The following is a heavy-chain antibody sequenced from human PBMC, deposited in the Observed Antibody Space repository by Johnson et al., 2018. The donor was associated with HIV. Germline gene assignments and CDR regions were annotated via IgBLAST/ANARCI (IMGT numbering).Heavy chain of an antibody. Sequence: VQLVESGGGVVQPGRSLRLSCAASGFTFSSYGIHWVRQAPGKGLEWVAHITYDGSNKYYADSVKGRFTISRDNSKNTLYLKMNSLRTEDTALYYCYTSSFEAAFDVWGQGTMVTVSS. CDR2: ITYDGSNK. D-gene: IGHD6-6*01. V-gene: IGHV3-30*03. CDR1: GFTFSSYG. J-gene: IGHJ3*01. CDR3: YTSSFEAAFDV.